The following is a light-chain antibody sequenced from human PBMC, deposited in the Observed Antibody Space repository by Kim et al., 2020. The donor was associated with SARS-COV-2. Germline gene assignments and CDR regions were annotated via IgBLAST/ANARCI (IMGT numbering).Light chain of an antibody. Sequence: SYELTQPPSVSVAAGKTARITCGGNNIGSKSVHWYQQKPGQAPVLVIYYDSDRPSGIPERFSGSNSGNTATLTISRVEAGDEADYYCQVWDSSSVV. V-gene: IGLV3-21*04. CDR3: QVWDSSSVV. J-gene: IGLJ2*01. CDR1: NIGSKS. CDR2: YDS.